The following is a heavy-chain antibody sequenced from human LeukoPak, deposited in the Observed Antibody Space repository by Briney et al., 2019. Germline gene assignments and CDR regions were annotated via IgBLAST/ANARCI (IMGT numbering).Heavy chain of an antibody. V-gene: IGHV3-74*01. J-gene: IGHJ4*02. D-gene: IGHD2-21*01. CDR1: GFTFSSYW. Sequence: QPGGSLRLSCAASGFTFSSYWMNWVRQAPGKGLVWVSRIASDGSSTTYADSVKGRFTISRDNAKNTLYLQMNSLRAEDTAVYYCARFVRGGDCFDYWGQGTLVTVSS. CDR3: ARFVRGGDCFDY. CDR2: IASDGSST.